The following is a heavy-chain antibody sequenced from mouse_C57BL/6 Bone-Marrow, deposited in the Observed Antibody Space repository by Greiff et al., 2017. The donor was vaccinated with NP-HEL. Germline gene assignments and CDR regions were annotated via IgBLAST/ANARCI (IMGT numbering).Heavy chain of an antibody. J-gene: IGHJ2*01. D-gene: IGHD1-1*01. Sequence: QVQLKQSGPELVKPGASVKISCKASGYAFSSSWMNWVKQRPGKGLEWIGRIYPGDGDTNYNGKFKGKATLTADKSSSTAYMQLSSLTSEDSAVYFCARWPYYYGSSYYFDYWGQGTTLTVSS. CDR3: ARWPYYYGSSYYFDY. CDR2: IYPGDGDT. CDR1: GYAFSSSW. V-gene: IGHV1-82*01.